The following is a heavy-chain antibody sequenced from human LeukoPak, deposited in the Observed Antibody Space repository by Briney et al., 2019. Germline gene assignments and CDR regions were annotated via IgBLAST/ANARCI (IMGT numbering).Heavy chain of an antibody. Sequence: GGSLRLSCAASGFSFSDSYMSWIRQAPGQGLEWLSYIKSSDTSTFYADSVKGRFTVSRDNAKNSLYLQMNSLRAEDTAVYYCARRGNMSSHAFDIWGQGTVVAVSS. J-gene: IGHJ3*02. CDR1: GFSFSDSY. CDR2: IKSSDTST. CDR3: ARRGNMSSHAFDI. V-gene: IGHV3-11*01. D-gene: IGHD2/OR15-2a*01.